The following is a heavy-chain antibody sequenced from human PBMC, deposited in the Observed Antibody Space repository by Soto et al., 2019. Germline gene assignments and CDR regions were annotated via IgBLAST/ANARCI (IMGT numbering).Heavy chain of an antibody. J-gene: IGHJ6*02. Sequence: LRLSCAASGFTFSSYSMNWVRQAPGKGLEWVSSISSSSSYIYYADSVKGRFTISRDNAKNSLYLQMNSLRAEDTAVYYCARDPLRALNGMDVWGQGTTVTVSS. V-gene: IGHV3-21*01. CDR1: GFTFSSYS. CDR2: ISSSSSYI. CDR3: ARDPLRALNGMDV. D-gene: IGHD4-17*01.